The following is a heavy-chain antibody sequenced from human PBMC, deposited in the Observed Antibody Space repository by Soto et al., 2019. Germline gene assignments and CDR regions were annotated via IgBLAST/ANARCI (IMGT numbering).Heavy chain of an antibody. Sequence: SETLSLTCTVSGGSVSGGSYYWSWIRQPPGKGLEWIGYIYYSGSTNYNPSLKSRVTISVDTSKNQFSLKLSSVTAADTAVYYCARDREVVVAATIYYYYGMDVWGQGTTVTVSS. V-gene: IGHV4-61*01. D-gene: IGHD2-15*01. CDR1: GGSVSGGSYY. CDR3: ARDREVVVAATIYYYYGMDV. CDR2: IYYSGST. J-gene: IGHJ6*02.